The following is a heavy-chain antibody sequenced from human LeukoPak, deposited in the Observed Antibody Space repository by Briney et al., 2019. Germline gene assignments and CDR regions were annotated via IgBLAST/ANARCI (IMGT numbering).Heavy chain of an antibody. J-gene: IGHJ4*02. D-gene: IGHD7-27*01. CDR3: ARDLTLGKPDYFDH. CDR1: GFTFSSYG. V-gene: IGHV3-30*03. Sequence: PGGSLRLSCAASGFTFSSYGMHWVRQAPGRGLEWVAVTSLDGSNKLYTDTVRGRFIISRDNSKNTVYLRMGSLRAEDTAVYYCARDLTLGKPDYFDHWGQGTLVTVSS. CDR2: TSLDGSNK.